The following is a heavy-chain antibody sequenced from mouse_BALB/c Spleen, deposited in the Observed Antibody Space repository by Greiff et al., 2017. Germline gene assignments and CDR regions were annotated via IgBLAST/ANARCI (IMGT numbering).Heavy chain of an antibody. D-gene: IGHD2-12*01. CDR3: ARGIRRDFDY. V-gene: IGHV14-3*02. CDR1: GFTIKDSY. Sequence: EVKLMESGAELVKPGASVKLSCTASGFTIKDSYMHWVKQRPEQGLEWIGRIDPANGNTKYDPKFQGKATITADTSSNTAYLQLSSLTSEDTAVYYCARGIRRDFDYWGQGTTLTVSS. CDR2: IDPANGNT. J-gene: IGHJ2*01.